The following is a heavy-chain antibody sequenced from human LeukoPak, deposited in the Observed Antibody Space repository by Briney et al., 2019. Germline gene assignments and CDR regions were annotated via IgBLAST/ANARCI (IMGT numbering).Heavy chain of an antibody. Sequence: SETLSLTCTVSGGSISSYYWSWIRQPAGKGLEWIGRIYTSGSTNYNPSLESRVTMSVDTSKNQFSLKLSSVTAADTAVYYCARDYVPLDAFDIWGQGTMVTVSS. D-gene: IGHD3-16*01. J-gene: IGHJ3*02. CDR3: ARDYVPLDAFDI. CDR2: IYTSGST. V-gene: IGHV4-4*07. CDR1: GGSISSYY.